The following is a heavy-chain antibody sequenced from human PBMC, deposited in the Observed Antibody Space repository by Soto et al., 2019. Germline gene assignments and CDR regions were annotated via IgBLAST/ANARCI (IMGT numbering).Heavy chain of an antibody. CDR1: GYSFTSYW. CDR2: IYPSDSDT. V-gene: IGHV5-51*01. D-gene: IGHD5-18*01. Sequence: LGESLKISCKGSGYSFTSYWIGWVRQMPGKGLEWMGIIYPSDSDTRYSPSFQGQVTISADKSISTAYLQWSSLKASDTAMYYCARRVVLVDKDMFFGYWGRGTLVNVSS. J-gene: IGHJ4*02. CDR3: ARRVVLVDKDMFFGY.